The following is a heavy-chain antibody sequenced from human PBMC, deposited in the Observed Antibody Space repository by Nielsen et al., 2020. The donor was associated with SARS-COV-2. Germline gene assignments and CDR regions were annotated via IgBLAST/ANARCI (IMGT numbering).Heavy chain of an antibody. Sequence: SSVKVSCKASGGTFSSYAISGVRQAPGQGLEWMGGIIPIFGTANYAQKFQGRVTITADESTSTAYMKLSSLRSEDTAVYYCTRSRQLVTSYYYYSGMDVWGQGTTVTVSS. J-gene: IGHJ6*02. CDR2: IIPIFGTA. D-gene: IGHD6-6*01. CDR1: GGTFSSYA. CDR3: TRSRQLVTSYYYYSGMDV. V-gene: IGHV1-69*13.